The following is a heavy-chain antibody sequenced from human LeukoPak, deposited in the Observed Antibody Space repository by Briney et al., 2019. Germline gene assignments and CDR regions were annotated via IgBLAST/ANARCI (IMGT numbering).Heavy chain of an antibody. CDR3: ARRVVSAAPSTQSNWLDP. Sequence: SETLSLTCTVSGDSITLYYWKWIRQVRGKGLEWIGHIHDSGTTHYNPSLKSRVTISVDTSKNQLSVKLNSVTAADTAVYYCARRVVSAAPSTQSNWLDPWGQGALVTVSS. J-gene: IGHJ5*02. CDR2: IHDSGTT. D-gene: IGHD2-15*01. V-gene: IGHV4-59*01. CDR1: GDSITLYY.